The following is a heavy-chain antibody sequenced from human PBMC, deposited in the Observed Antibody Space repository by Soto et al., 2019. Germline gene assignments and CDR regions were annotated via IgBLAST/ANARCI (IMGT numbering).Heavy chain of an antibody. CDR2: IYYSGST. Sequence: QLQLQESGPGLVKPSETLSLTCTVSGGSISSSSYYWGWIRQPPGKGLEWIGSIYYSGSTYYNPSLKSRVPISVDTSKNQFPLKLSSVTAADTAVYYCARLYLTPASSSFPDWGQGTLVTVSS. CDR1: GGSISSSSYY. V-gene: IGHV4-39*01. D-gene: IGHD6-6*01. CDR3: ARLYLTPASSSFPD. J-gene: IGHJ4*02.